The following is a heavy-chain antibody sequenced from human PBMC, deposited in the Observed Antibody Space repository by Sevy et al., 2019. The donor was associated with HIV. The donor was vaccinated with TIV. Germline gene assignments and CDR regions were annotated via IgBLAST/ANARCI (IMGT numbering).Heavy chain of an antibody. CDR1: GYTFTGYY. J-gene: IGHJ4*02. CDR2: INPNSGGT. CDR3: ARAEEPVRGAFDY. V-gene: IGHV1-2*02. Sequence: ASVKVSCKASGYTFTGYYMHWVRQAPGQGLEWMGWINPNSGGTNYAQKFQGRVTMTRDTSISTAYMELSRLRSDDTAVYYCARAEEPVRGAFDYWGQGTLVTASS. D-gene: IGHD1-26*01.